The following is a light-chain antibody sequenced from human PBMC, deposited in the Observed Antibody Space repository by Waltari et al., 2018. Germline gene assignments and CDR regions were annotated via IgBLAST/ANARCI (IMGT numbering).Light chain of an antibody. V-gene: IGKV1-33*01. CDR3: QQYDDFPPYT. CDR1: QDISNH. CDR2: DAS. J-gene: IGKJ2*01. Sequence: DIQMTQSPSSLSASVGDRVTITCQASQDISNHLNWYRQKAGKAPKLLIYDASNLEIGVPSRFSGRGSGTHFTFTISSLQPEDVATYYCQQYDDFPPYTFGQGTKVDIK.